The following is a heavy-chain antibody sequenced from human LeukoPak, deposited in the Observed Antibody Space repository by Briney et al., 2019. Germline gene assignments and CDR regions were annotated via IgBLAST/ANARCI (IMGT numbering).Heavy chain of an antibody. D-gene: IGHD3-3*01. CDR2: ISGSGGST. CDR3: GKARITIFGKFDY. CDR1: GLTFSSYA. J-gene: IGHJ4*02. V-gene: IGHV3-23*01. Sequence: GGSLRLSCAASGLTFSSYAMSWVRQAPGKGLEWVSAISGSGGSTYYADSVKGRFTISRDNSKNTLYLQMNSLRAEDTAVYYCGKARITIFGKFDYRGQGTLVTVSS.